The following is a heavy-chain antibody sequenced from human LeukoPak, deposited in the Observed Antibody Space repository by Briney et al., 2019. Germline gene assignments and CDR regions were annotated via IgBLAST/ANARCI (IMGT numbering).Heavy chain of an antibody. CDR3: AKSPGMQYYFDY. V-gene: IGHV3-23*01. Sequence: GGSLRLSCAASGFTFSSYAMSWVRQVPGKGLEWVSAISGSGGSTYYADSVKGRFTISRGNSKNTLYLQMNSLRAEDTAVYYCAKSPGMQYYFDYWGQGTLVTVSS. CDR2: ISGSGGST. CDR1: GFTFSSYA. J-gene: IGHJ4*02. D-gene: IGHD6-19*01.